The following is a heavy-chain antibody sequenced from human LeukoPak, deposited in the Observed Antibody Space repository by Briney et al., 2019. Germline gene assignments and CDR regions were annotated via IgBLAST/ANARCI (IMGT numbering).Heavy chain of an antibody. CDR2: IIPILGIA. V-gene: IGHV1-69*04. CDR1: GYTFTGYY. Sequence: SVKVSCKASGYTFTGYYMHWVRQAPGQGLEWMGRIIPILGIASYAQKFQGRVTITADKSTSTAYMELSSLRSEDTAVYYCARVDYDILTGYHMDVWGKGTTVTVSS. J-gene: IGHJ6*03. CDR3: ARVDYDILTGYHMDV. D-gene: IGHD3-9*01.